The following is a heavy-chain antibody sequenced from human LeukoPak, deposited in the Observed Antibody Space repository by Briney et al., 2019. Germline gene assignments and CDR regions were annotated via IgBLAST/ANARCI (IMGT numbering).Heavy chain of an antibody. D-gene: IGHD2-2*01. V-gene: IGHV1-18*01. CDR2: ISAYNGNT. CDR3: ARDRVPAAIVPDAFDI. CDR1: GYTFTSYG. J-gene: IGHJ3*02. Sequence: ASVKVSCKASGYTFTSYGISWVRQAPGQGLEWMGWISAYNGNTNYAQKLQGRVTMTTDTSTSTAYMELRSLRSDDTAVYYCARDRVPAAIVPDAFDIWGQGTMVTVSS.